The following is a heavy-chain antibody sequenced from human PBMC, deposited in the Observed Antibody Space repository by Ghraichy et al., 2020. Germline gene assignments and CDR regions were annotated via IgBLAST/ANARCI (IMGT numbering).Heavy chain of an antibody. J-gene: IGHJ4*02. V-gene: IGHV4-34*01. CDR3: ARGRFWIAVAGSSLDY. D-gene: IGHD6-19*01. Sequence: SETLSLTCAVYGGSFSGYYWSWIRQPPGKGLEWIGEINHSGSTNYNPSLKSRVTISVDTSKNQFSLKLSSVTAADTAVYYCARGRFWIAVAGSSLDYWGQGTLVTVSS. CDR1: GGSFSGYY. CDR2: INHSGST.